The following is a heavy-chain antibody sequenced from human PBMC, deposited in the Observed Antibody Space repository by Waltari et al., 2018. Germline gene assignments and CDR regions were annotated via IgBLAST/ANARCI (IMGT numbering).Heavy chain of an antibody. D-gene: IGHD6-19*01. CDR1: GGSFDDYY. CDR3: AKYSSGSSHPPDAFDI. Sequence: QVQLPQWGAGLLKPSETLSLTCVVSGGSFDDYYWSWIRQPPGKGLEWIGEVFHDGTTSYNPSLKGRVTISVDTSNNQFSLKLTSVTAADETLYYCAKYSSGSSHPPDAFDIWGPGTEVTVSS. CDR2: VFHDGTT. V-gene: IGHV4-34*12. J-gene: IGHJ3*02.